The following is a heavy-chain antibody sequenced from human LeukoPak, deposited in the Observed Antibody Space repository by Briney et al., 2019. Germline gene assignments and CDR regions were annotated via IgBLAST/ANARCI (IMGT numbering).Heavy chain of an antibody. Sequence: GGSLRLSCAASGFTFDDYAMHWVRQAPGKGLEWVSGISWNSGSIGYADSVKGRFTISRDNAKNSLYLQMNSLRAEDTALYYCAKDMWAAAGKAPGAFDIWGQGTMVTVSS. CDR2: ISWNSGSI. CDR1: GFTFDDYA. D-gene: IGHD6-13*01. CDR3: AKDMWAAAGKAPGAFDI. J-gene: IGHJ3*02. V-gene: IGHV3-9*01.